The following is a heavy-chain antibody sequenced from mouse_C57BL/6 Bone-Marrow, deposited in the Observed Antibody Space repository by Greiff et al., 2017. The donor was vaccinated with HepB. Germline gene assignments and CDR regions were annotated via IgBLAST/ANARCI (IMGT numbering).Heavy chain of an antibody. D-gene: IGHD2-4*01. CDR1: GYTFTRYG. J-gene: IGHJ3*01. CDR2: IYPRSGNT. Sequence: VQLQQSGAELARPGASVKLSCKASGYTFTRYGISWVKQRTGQGLEWIGEIYPRSGNTYYNEKFKGKATLTADKSSSTAYMELRSLTSEDSAVYFCARFDYDEGAWFAYWGQGTLVTVSA. CDR3: ARFDYDEGAWFAY. V-gene: IGHV1-81*01.